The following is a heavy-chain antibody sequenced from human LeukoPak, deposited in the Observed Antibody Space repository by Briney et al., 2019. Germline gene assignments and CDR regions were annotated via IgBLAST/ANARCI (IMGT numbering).Heavy chain of an antibody. D-gene: IGHD4-17*01. CDR2: IYPSDSDT. V-gene: IGHV5-51*01. CDR1: GYNFTTYW. J-gene: IGHJ5*02. Sequence: GESLKISCKGSGYNFTTYWIAWVRQMPGKGLEWMGIIYPSDSDTRYSPSFQGQVTISADKSITTAYLQWSSLKASDTAMYYCARRGLYGDYVAANWFDPWGQGTLVTVSS. CDR3: ARRGLYGDYVAANWFDP.